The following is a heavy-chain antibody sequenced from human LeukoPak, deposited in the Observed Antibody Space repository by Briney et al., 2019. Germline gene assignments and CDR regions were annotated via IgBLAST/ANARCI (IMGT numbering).Heavy chain of an antibody. CDR1: GFTFRSYA. Sequence: SGGSLRLSCAVSGFTFRSYAMSWVRQAPGEGLEWIGEINHSGSTNYNPSLKSRVTISVDTSKNQFSLKLSSVTAADTAVYYCARAGGYSSNWDYYYYGMDVWGQGTTVTVSS. CDR2: INHSGST. V-gene: IGHV4-34*01. D-gene: IGHD5-18*01. J-gene: IGHJ6*02. CDR3: ARAGGYSSNWDYYYYGMDV.